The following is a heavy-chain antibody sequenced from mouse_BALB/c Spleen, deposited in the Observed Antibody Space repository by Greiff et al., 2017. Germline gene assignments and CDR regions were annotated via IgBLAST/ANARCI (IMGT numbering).Heavy chain of an antibody. CDR2: ISSGGST. CDR3: ASLYYYGSSLYYFDY. V-gene: IGHV5-6-5*01. Sequence: EVKVVESGGGLVKPGGSLKLSCAASGFTFSSYAMSWVRQTPEKRLEWVASISSGGSTYYPDSVKGRFTISRDNARNILYLQMSSLRSEDTAMYYCASLYYYGSSLYYFDYWGQGTTLTVSS. J-gene: IGHJ2*01. CDR1: GFTFSSYA. D-gene: IGHD1-1*01.